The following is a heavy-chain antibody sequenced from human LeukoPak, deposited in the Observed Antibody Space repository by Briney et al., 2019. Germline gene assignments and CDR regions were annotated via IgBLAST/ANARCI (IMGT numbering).Heavy chain of an antibody. CDR1: GFTFSTYW. D-gene: IGHD6-13*01. CDR2: INTDGNST. Sequence: GGSLRLPCAASGFTFSTYWMHWVRHAPGKGLVWVSQINTDGNSTTYADSVKGRFTVSRDNAKNTLYLQMNSLRAEDTAVYYCARELASGDWGQGTLVTVSS. J-gene: IGHJ4*02. CDR3: ARELASGD. V-gene: IGHV3-74*01.